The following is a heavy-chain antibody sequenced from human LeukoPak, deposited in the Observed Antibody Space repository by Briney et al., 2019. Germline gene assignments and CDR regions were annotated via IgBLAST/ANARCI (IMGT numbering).Heavy chain of an antibody. J-gene: IGHJ2*01. V-gene: IGHV1-69*13. CDR1: GGTFSSYA. CDR2: IIPIFGTA. D-gene: IGHD5-24*01. CDR3: AKDSSRDGYNWNWYFDL. Sequence: SVKVSCKASGGTFSSYAISWVRQAPGQGLEWMGGIIPIFGTANYAQKFQGRVTITADESTSTAYMELSSLRSEDTAIYYCAKDSSRDGYNWNWYFDLWGRGTLVTVSS.